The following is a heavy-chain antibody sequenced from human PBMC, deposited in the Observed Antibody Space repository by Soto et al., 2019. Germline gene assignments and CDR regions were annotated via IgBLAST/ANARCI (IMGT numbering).Heavy chain of an antibody. D-gene: IGHD5-12*01. V-gene: IGHV4-4*07. CDR2: IYTSGST. Sequence: LTCTVSGGSISSYYWSWIRQPAGKGLEWIGRIYTSGSTNYNPSLKSRVTMSVDTSKNQFSLKLSSVTAADTAVYYCARALEMATINTPYYYYYGMDVWGQGTTVTVSS. CDR3: ARALEMATINTPYYYYYGMDV. CDR1: GGSISSYY. J-gene: IGHJ6*02.